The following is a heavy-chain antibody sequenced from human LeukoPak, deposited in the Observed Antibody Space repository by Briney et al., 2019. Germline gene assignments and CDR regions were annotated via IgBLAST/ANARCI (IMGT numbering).Heavy chain of an antibody. D-gene: IGHD2-21*02. V-gene: IGHV4-30-2*01. J-gene: IGHJ3*02. CDR3: ATVKEGDAFDI. Sequence: PSETLFLTCTVSGGSISSGGYYWSWIRQPPGKGLEWIGYIYHSGSTYYNPSLKSRVTISVDRSKNQFSLKLSSVTAADTAVYYCATVKEGDAFDIWGQGTMVTVSS. CDR1: GGSISSGGYY. CDR2: IYHSGST.